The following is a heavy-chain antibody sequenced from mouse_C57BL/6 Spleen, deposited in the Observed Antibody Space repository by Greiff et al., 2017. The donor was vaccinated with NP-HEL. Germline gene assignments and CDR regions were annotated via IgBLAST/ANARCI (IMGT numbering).Heavy chain of an antibody. CDR3: ARSHYSNYEFAY. J-gene: IGHJ3*01. Sequence: QVQLQQPGAELVKPGASVKMSCKASGYTFTSYWITWVKQRPGQGLEWIGDIYPGSGSTNYNEKFKSKATLTVDTSSSTAYMQLSSLTSDDSAVYYCARSHYSNYEFAYWGQGTLVTVSA. D-gene: IGHD2-5*01. CDR2: IYPGSGST. V-gene: IGHV1-55*01. CDR1: GYTFTSYW.